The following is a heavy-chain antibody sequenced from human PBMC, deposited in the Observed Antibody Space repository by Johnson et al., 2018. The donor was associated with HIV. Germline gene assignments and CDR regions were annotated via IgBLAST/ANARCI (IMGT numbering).Heavy chain of an antibody. D-gene: IGHD3-22*01. V-gene: IGHV3-30-3*01. J-gene: IGHJ3*02. Sequence: QVQLLESGGGVVQPGRSLSLSCAASGFTFSSYAMNWVRQAPGKGLEWVAVISYDGSNKYYADSVRGRFTISRDKSRNTLYLQMNSLRAEDTAVHYCAREGNYYDSSSHVFDIWGQGTMVTVSS. CDR2: ISYDGSNK. CDR1: GFTFSSYA. CDR3: AREGNYYDSSSHVFDI.